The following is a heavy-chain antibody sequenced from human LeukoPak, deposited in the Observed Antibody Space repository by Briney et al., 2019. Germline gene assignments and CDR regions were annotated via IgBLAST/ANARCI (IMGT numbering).Heavy chain of an antibody. Sequence: GGSLRLSCAASEFTFSSYTMHWVRQAPGKGLEWVAVISYDGSNEYYADSVKGRFTISRDNSKSTLYLQMNSLRAEDATMYYCARAPSGYYPYFDYWGEGTLVTVSS. CDR1: EFTFSSYT. CDR2: ISYDGSNE. D-gene: IGHD3-3*01. J-gene: IGHJ4*02. CDR3: ARAPSGYYPYFDY. V-gene: IGHV3-30*04.